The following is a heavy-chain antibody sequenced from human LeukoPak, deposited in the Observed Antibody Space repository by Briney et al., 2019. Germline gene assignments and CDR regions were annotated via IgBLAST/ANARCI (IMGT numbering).Heavy chain of an antibody. CDR3: ARGRRIAAAGLYYFDY. CDR2: ISSSSSYI. CDR1: GFTFSSYS. V-gene: IGHV3-21*01. D-gene: IGHD6-13*01. J-gene: IGHJ4*02. Sequence: GGSLRLSCAASGFTFSSYSVNWVRQAPGKGLEWVSSISSSSSYIYYADSVKGRFTISRDNAKNSLYLQMNSLRAEDTAVYYCARGRRIAAAGLYYFDYWGQGTLVTVSS.